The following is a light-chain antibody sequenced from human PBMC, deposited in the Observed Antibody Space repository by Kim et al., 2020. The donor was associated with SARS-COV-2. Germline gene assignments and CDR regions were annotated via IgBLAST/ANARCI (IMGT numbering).Light chain of an antibody. Sequence: ALGQSVRVTCQGDSLRSYMASCYQQKPGQAPVLVIYGKNNRPSGIPDRFSGSSSGNTASLTITGAQAEDEADYYCNSRDSSGNLVVFGGGTQLTVL. CDR1: SLRSYM. V-gene: IGLV3-19*01. CDR2: GKN. J-gene: IGLJ2*01. CDR3: NSRDSSGNLVV.